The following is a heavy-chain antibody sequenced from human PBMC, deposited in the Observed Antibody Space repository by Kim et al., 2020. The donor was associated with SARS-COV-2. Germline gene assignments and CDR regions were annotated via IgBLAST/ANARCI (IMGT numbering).Heavy chain of an antibody. CDR1: GFTFSSYA. J-gene: IGHJ4*02. CDR3: AKADTAMVFTTFYYFDY. CDR2: ISGSGGST. D-gene: IGHD5-18*01. Sequence: GGSLRLSCAASGFTFSSYAMSWVRQAPGKGLEWVSVISGSGGSTYYADSVKGRFTISRDNSKNTLYLQMNSLRAEDTAVYYCAKADTAMVFTTFYYFDYWGQGTLVTVSS. V-gene: IGHV3-23*01.